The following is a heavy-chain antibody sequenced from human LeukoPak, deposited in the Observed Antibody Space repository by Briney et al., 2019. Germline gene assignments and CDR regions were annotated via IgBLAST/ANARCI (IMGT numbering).Heavy chain of an antibody. CDR2: VNQDGSEK. CDR3: ARDDSSGWYYFDY. J-gene: IGHJ4*02. CDR1: GFSFSSYW. V-gene: IGHV3-7*01. Sequence: GGSLRLSCAASGFSFSSYWISWVRQAPGKGLEWVANVNQDGSEKNYVDSVKGRFTISRDNAKNSVNLQMNSLRVEDTAVYYCARDDSSGWYYFDYWGQGTLVTVSS. D-gene: IGHD6-19*01.